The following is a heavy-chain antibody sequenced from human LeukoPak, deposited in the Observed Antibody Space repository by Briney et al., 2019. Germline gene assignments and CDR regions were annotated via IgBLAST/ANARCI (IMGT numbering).Heavy chain of an antibody. CDR3: AKRRYSDSSGYLYWFFDL. CDR1: GFSFSSYT. CDR2: IGGSGDNT. J-gene: IGHJ2*01. D-gene: IGHD3-22*01. V-gene: IGHV3-23*01. Sequence: PGGSLRLSCAASGFSFSSYTMNWVSQTPGKGLEWVSGIGGSGDNTYYADSVKGRFSISRDNSKNTVYLQMNSLRAEDTAVYYCAKRRYSDSSGYLYWFFDLWGRGTLVTVSS.